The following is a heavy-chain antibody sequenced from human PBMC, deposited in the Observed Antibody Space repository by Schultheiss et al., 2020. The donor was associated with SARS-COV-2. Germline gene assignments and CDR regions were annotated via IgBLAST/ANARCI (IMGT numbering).Heavy chain of an antibody. CDR2: ISWNSGSI. Sequence: GGSLRLSCAASGFTFSSYWMSWVRQAPGKGLEWVSGISWNSGSIGYADSVKGRFTISRDNAKNSLYLQMNSLRAEDTAVYYCARDLAGTVTTYWGQGTLVTVSS. D-gene: IGHD4-17*01. V-gene: IGHV3-48*04. CDR3: ARDLAGTVTTY. CDR1: GFTFSSYW. J-gene: IGHJ4*02.